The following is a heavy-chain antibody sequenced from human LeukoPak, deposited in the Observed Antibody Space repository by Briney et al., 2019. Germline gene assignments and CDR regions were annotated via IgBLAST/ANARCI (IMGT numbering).Heavy chain of an antibody. Sequence: GGSLRLSCAASGFTFSSYSMNWVRQAPGRGLEWVSSISSSSSYIYYADSVKGRFTISRDNAKNSLYLQMNSLRAEDTAVYYCAKGSPGYCTGISCYSLDSWGQGTLVTVSS. V-gene: IGHV3-21*04. CDR2: ISSSSSYI. CDR3: AKGSPGYCTGISCYSLDS. D-gene: IGHD2-8*02. CDR1: GFTFSSYS. J-gene: IGHJ4*02.